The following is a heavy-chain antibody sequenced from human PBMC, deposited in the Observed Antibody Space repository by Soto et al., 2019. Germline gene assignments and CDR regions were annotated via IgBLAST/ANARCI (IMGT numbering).Heavy chain of an antibody. V-gene: IGHV4-34*01. CDR2: INHSGST. J-gene: IGHJ4*02. CDR1: GGSFSGYY. Sequence: PSETLSLTCAVYGGSFSGYYWSWIRQPPGKGLEWIGEINHSGSTNYNPSLKSRVTISVDTSKNQFSLKLSSVTAADTAVYYCARTPQPIVGVFDYWGQAPLVTVSS. CDR3: ARTPQPIVGVFDY. D-gene: IGHD1-26*01.